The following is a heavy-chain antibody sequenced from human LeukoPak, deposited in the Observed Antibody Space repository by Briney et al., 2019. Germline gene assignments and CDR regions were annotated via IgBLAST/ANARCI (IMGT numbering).Heavy chain of an antibody. V-gene: IGHV3-23*01. Sequence: QPGGSLRLSCAASGFTFSSYSMSWVRQASGKGLEWVSAISGSGGSTYYADSVKGRFTISRDNSKNTLYLQMNSLRAEDTAVYYCAKDLGVGRTGAFDIWGQGTMVTVSS. CDR1: GFTFSSYS. CDR2: ISGSGGST. CDR3: AKDLGVGRTGAFDI. J-gene: IGHJ3*02.